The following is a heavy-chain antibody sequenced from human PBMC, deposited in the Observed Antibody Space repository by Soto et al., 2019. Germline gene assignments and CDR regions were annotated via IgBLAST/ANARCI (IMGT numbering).Heavy chain of an antibody. CDR3: ARGPYCSGGSCYSGNDY. D-gene: IGHD2-15*01. CDR2: IIPIFGTA. V-gene: IGHV1-69*12. J-gene: IGHJ4*02. CDR1: GGTFSSYA. Sequence: QVQLVQSGAEVKKPGSSVKVSCKASGGTFSSYAISWVRQAPGQGLEWMGGIIPIFGTANYAQKFQGRVTITADESTSIAYMELSSLRSEDTAVYYCARGPYCSGGSCYSGNDYWGQGTLVTVSS.